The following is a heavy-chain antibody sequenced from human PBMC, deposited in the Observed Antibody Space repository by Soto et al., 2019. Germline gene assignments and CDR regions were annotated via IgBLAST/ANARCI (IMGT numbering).Heavy chain of an antibody. J-gene: IGHJ4*02. CDR2: ISYDGSNK. Sequence: GGSLRLACAASGFTFSSYAMHWVRQAPGKGLEWVAVISYDGSNKYYADSVKGRFTISRDDSKNTLYLQMNSLRAEDTAVYYCASLYSSSWYPIPVPSFDYPGQATLVTVSS. V-gene: IGHV3-30-3*01. CDR3: ASLYSSSWYPIPVPSFDY. D-gene: IGHD6-13*01. CDR1: GFTFSSYA.